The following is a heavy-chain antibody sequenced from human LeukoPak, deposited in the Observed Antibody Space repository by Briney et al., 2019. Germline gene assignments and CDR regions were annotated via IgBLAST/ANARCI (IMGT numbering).Heavy chain of an antibody. J-gene: IGHJ4*02. CDR1: GGSISNYY. D-gene: IGHD6-13*01. V-gene: IGHV4-59*01. CDR3: ARGYSNSWYYFDY. Sequence: PSETLSLTCTVSGGSISNYYWTWIRQPPGKGLEWIGCISYTGSTNYNHSLKSRVTISVDTSKNQFSLKLSSVTAADTAVYYCARGYSNSWYYFDYWGQGTLVTVSS. CDR2: ISYTGST.